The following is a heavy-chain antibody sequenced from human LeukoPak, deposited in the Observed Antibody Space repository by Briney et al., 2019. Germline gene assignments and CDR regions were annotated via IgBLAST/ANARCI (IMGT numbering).Heavy chain of an antibody. V-gene: IGHV1-69*13. CDR3: AKAGTAVVVAATPYYYYYMDV. CDR2: IIPIFGTA. CDR1: GGTFSNYA. J-gene: IGHJ6*03. D-gene: IGHD2-15*01. Sequence: SVKVSCKASGGTFSNYAISWVRQAPGQGLEWMGGIIPIFGTANYAQKFRGRVTITADESTSTAYMELNSLRAEDTAVYYCAKAGTAVVVAATPYYYYYMDVWGKGTTVTVSS.